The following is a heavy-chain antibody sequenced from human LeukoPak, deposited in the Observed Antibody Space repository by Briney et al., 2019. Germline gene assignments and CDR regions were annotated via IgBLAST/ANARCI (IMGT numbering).Heavy chain of an antibody. CDR2: ISYDGSNK. CDR3: ARDLLWRPLAAAGTVGFDY. CDR1: GFTFSSYA. Sequence: GGSLRLSCAASGFTFSSYAMHWVRQAPGKGLEWVAVISYDGSNKYYADSVKGRFTISRDNSKNTLYLQMNSLRAEDTAVYYCARDLLWRPLAAAGTVGFDYWGQGTLVTVSS. D-gene: IGHD6-13*01. V-gene: IGHV3-30*04. J-gene: IGHJ4*02.